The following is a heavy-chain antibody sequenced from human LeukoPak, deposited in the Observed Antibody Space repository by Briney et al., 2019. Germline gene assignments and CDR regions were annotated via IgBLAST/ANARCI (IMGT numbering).Heavy chain of an antibody. CDR2: ISYDGSNK. D-gene: IGHD3-16*01. Sequence: GGSLRLSCAASGFTFSSHGMHWVRQAPGKGLEWVAVISYDGSNKYYADSVKGRFTISRDNSKNTLYLQMNSLRADDTAIYYCARNQQLGGHSYYYYGMDVWGQGTTVTVSS. CDR3: ARNQQLGGHSYYYYGMDV. J-gene: IGHJ6*02. CDR1: GFTFSSHG. V-gene: IGHV3-30*03.